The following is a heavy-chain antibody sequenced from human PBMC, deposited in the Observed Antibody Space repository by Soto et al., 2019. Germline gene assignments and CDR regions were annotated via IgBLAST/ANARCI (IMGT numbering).Heavy chain of an antibody. CDR2: ISYDGSNK. Sequence: VGSLRLSCAAPGFTFSSYAMHWVRQAPGKGLEWVAVISYDGSNKYYADSVKGRFTISRDNSKNTLYLQMNSLRAEDTAVYYCARANDYWGQGTLVTVSS. CDR1: GFTFSSYA. CDR3: ARANDY. V-gene: IGHV3-30-3*01. J-gene: IGHJ4*02.